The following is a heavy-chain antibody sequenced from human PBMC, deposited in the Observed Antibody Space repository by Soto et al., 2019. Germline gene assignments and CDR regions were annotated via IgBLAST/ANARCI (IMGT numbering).Heavy chain of an antibody. Sequence: ASVKVSCKASGYTFTSYGISWVRQAPGQGLEWMGWISAYNGNTNYAQKLQGRVTMTTDTSTSTAYMELRSLRSDDTAVYYCARTELRYFDWLLFGAHFDYWGQGTLVTVSS. CDR1: GYTFTSYG. CDR2: ISAYNGNT. D-gene: IGHD3-9*01. J-gene: IGHJ4*02. V-gene: IGHV1-18*01. CDR3: ARTELRYFDWLLFGAHFDY.